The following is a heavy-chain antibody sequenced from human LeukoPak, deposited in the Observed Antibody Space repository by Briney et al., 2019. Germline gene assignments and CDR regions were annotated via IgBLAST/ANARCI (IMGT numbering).Heavy chain of an antibody. Sequence: ASVKVSCTASGYTFTSYYMHWVRQAPGQGLEWMGIINPSGGSTSYAQKFQGRVTMTRDTSTSTVYMELGSLRSEDTAVYYCARDRPLYGGYLFDYWAREPWSPSPQ. CDR2: INPSGGST. V-gene: IGHV1-46*01. D-gene: IGHD5-12*01. CDR3: ARDRPLYGGYLFDY. J-gene: IGHJ4*02. CDR1: GYTFTSYY.